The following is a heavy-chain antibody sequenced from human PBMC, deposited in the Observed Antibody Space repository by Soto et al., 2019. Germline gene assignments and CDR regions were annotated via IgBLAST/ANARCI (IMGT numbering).Heavy chain of an antibody. CDR3: ARDHRWELPIDAFDI. CDR1: GFTFSSYA. Sequence: QVQLVESGGGVVQPGRSLRLSCAASGFTFSSYAMHWVRQAPGKGLEWVAVISYDGSNKYYADSVKGRFTISRDNSKNTLYLQMNSLRAEDTAVYYCARDHRWELPIDAFDIWGQGTMVTVSS. D-gene: IGHD1-26*01. CDR2: ISYDGSNK. V-gene: IGHV3-30-3*01. J-gene: IGHJ3*02.